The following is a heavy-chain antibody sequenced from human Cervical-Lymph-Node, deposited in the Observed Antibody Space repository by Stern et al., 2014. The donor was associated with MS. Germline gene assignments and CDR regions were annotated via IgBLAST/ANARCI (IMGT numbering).Heavy chain of an antibody. Sequence: EDQLVESGAESKKPGESLKISCEGSGYRFTSYWIAWVRQVPGRGLEWMVIIYAGDSDVRYSPSFQGQVTISVDKSITTAYLQWNSLKASDTAMYYCARRSTTYFDSWGQGTLVTVSS. CDR2: IYAGDSDV. J-gene: IGHJ4*02. D-gene: IGHD1-26*01. CDR1: GYRFTSYW. V-gene: IGHV5-51*01. CDR3: ARRSTTYFDS.